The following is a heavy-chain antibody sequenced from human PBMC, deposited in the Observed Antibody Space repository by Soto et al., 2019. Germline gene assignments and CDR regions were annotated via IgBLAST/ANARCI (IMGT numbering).Heavy chain of an antibody. Sequence: EVQLVESGGGLVKPGGSLRLFCAASGFTFSSYTIKWVRQAPGKGLEWVSSISSSSSYIYFADSVKGRFTISRDNAKNSLYLQMNSLRAEDTAVYYCARWGGSSGGYDSFDIWGQGTMVTVSS. CDR1: GFTFSSYT. CDR2: ISSSSSYI. CDR3: ARWGGSSGGYDSFDI. D-gene: IGHD6-19*01. J-gene: IGHJ3*02. V-gene: IGHV3-21*06.